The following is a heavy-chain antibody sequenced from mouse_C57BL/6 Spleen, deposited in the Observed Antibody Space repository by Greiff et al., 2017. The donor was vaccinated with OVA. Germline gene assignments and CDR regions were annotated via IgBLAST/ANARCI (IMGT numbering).Heavy chain of an antibody. V-gene: IGHV5-16*01. CDR1: GFTFSDCY. CDR2: FTLYGSST. D-gene: IGHD1-1*01. CDR3: ARESRYGSSYDLYFEV. Sequence: EVQLQESEGGLVQPGSSMKLSCTASGFTFSDCYMAWVRQIPEKGLEWVANFTLYGSSTDYLESLKGRFIISRDNAKNILYLQMSSLKTEDTATYYCARESRYGSSYDLYFEVWGTGTTVTVSS. J-gene: IGHJ1*03.